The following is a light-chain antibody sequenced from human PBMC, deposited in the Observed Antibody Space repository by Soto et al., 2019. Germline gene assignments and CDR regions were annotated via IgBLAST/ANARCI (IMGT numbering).Light chain of an antibody. Sequence: EIVMTQSPATLSVSPGERVTLSCRASQNVNSNLAWYQQKHGQAPSLLIYGGSTRANGIPARFSGNVSGTEFTLTLSSLQSEDFAVYYCQQYNDWPLTVGGGTKVEI. J-gene: IGKJ4*01. CDR1: QNVNSN. CDR2: GGS. V-gene: IGKV3-15*01. CDR3: QQYNDWPLT.